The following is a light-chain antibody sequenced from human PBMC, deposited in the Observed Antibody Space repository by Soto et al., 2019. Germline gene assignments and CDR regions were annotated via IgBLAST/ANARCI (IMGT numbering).Light chain of an antibody. CDR2: AAS. J-gene: IGKJ4*01. CDR3: QQLNSYPLT. Sequence: DIPLTQSPSFLSASVGDRVTITCRASQGISSYLAWYQQKPGKAPKLLISAASTLQSGVPSRFSGSGSGTEFTLTISSLQPEDFATYYCQQLNSYPLTFGGGTKVEIK. CDR1: QGISSY. V-gene: IGKV1-9*01.